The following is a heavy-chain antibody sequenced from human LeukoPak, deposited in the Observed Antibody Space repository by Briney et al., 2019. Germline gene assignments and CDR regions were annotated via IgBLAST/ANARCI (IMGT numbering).Heavy chain of an antibody. V-gene: IGHV1-2*02. D-gene: IGHD1-26*01. CDR2: INPNSGGT. J-gene: IGHJ5*02. CDR1: GYTFTSYG. CDR3: ARASYPPLSSNWFDP. Sequence: ASVKVSCKASGYTFTSYGISWVRQAPGQGLEWMGWINPNSGGTNYAQKFQGRVTMTRDTSISTAYMELSRLRSDDTAVYYCARASYPPLSSNWFDPWGQGTLVTVSS.